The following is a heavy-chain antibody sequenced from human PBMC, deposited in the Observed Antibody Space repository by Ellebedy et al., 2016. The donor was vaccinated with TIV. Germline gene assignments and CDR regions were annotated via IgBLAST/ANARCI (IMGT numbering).Heavy chain of an antibody. J-gene: IGHJ3*02. CDR3: ARGGPSYYGSGSYYAFDI. Sequence: AASVKVSCKASGYTFTGYYMHWVRQAPGQGLEWMGWINPNSGGTNYAQKFQGRVTMTRDTSTSTVYMELSSLRSEDTAVYYCARGGPSYYGSGSYYAFDIWGQGTMVTVSS. V-gene: IGHV1-2*02. CDR2: INPNSGGT. CDR1: GYTFTGYY. D-gene: IGHD3-10*01.